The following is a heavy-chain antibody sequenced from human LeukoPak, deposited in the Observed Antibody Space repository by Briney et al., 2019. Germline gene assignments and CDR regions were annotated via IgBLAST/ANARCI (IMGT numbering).Heavy chain of an antibody. J-gene: IGHJ4*02. D-gene: IGHD6-13*01. Sequence: GGSLRLSCAASGFTFSRYWMSWVRQAPGKGLEWVANIKQDGSEKYYVDSVKGRFTISRDNSKNTLYLQMNSLRAEDTAVYYCAREEWPIAAAGTSGPFDYWGQGTLVTVSS. V-gene: IGHV3-7*01. CDR2: IKQDGSEK. CDR1: GFTFSRYW. CDR3: AREEWPIAAAGTSGPFDY.